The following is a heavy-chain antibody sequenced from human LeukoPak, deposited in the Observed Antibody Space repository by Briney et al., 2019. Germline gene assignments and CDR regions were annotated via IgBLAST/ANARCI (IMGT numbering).Heavy chain of an antibody. CDR2: INHSGST. CDR1: GGSFSGYY. CDR3: ARGSRPFDY. Sequence: SETLSLTCAVYGGSFSGYYWIWVRQPPGKGLGWIGEINHSGSTNYNPSLKSRVTISVDTSKNQFSLKLSSVTAADTAVYYCARGSRPFDYWGQGTLVTVSS. D-gene: IGHD6-13*01. J-gene: IGHJ4*02. V-gene: IGHV4-34*01.